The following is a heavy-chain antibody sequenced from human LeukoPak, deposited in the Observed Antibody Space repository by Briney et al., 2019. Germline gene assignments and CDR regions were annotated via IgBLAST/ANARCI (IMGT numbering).Heavy chain of an antibody. CDR3: AKDKRGWLKLALYDY. Sequence: PGGSLRLSCAASGFTFSSYAMSWVRQAPGEGLEWVSAISGSGGSTYYADSVKGRFTISRDNSKNTLYLQMNSLRAEDTAVYYCAKDKRGWLKLALYDYWGQGTLVTVSS. CDR1: GFTFSSYA. D-gene: IGHD2-8*01. V-gene: IGHV3-23*01. CDR2: ISGSGGST. J-gene: IGHJ4*02.